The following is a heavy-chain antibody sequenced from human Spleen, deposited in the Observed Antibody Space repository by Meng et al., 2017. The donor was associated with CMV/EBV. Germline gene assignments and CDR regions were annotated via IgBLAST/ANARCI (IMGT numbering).Heavy chain of an antibody. CDR3: ARDWVDFWSGYYTGSNYYYGMDV. V-gene: IGHV3-74*01. J-gene: IGHJ6*02. Sequence: GGSLRLSCAASGFTFSNAWMSWVRQAPGKGLVWVSRINSDGSSTSYADSVKGRFTISRDNAKNTLYLQMNSLRAEDTAVYYCARDWVDFWSGYYTGSNYYYGMDVWGQGTTVTVSS. CDR2: INSDGSST. CDR1: GFTFSNAW. D-gene: IGHD3-3*01.